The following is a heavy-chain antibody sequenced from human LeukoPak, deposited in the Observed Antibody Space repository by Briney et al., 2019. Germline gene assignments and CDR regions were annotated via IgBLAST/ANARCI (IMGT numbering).Heavy chain of an antibody. CDR1: GFIFNNYA. CDR3: ARDPTAYDSSGLFGY. D-gene: IGHD3-22*01. J-gene: IGHJ4*02. V-gene: IGHV3-30-3*01. Sequence: GGSLRLSCAVSGFIFNNYAMHWVRQAPGKGLEWVAVISYDGSNKYYANSVKGRFTISRDNSKNTLYLQMNSLRAEDTAVYYCARDPTAYDSSGLFGYWGQGTLVTVSS. CDR2: ISYDGSNK.